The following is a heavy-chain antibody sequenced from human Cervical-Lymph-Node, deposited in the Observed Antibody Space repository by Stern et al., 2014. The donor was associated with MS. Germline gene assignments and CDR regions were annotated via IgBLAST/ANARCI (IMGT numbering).Heavy chain of an antibody. V-gene: IGHV3-30-3*01. CDR3: ASGTNVAIAAFDV. CDR2: FSHDGNFE. J-gene: IGHJ3*01. Sequence: VQLVESGGGVVQPGTSRRLSCSAFGFTFTGWSLHWVRQAPGKGLEWVTGFSHDGNFEDYSDSVRGRFTVSRDTSKNTLYLQMDSLRPEDTAVYYCASGTNVAIAAFDVWGQGTVVAVS. D-gene: IGHD2-21*01. CDR1: GFTFTGWS.